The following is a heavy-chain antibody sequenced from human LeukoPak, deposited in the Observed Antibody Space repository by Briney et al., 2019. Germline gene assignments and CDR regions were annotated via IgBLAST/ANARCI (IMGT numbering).Heavy chain of an antibody. CDR2: IHSTSGSI. D-gene: IGHD3-9*01. J-gene: IGHJ4*02. CDR3: SRVVQDVTGADY. Sequence: GGSLRLSCAASGFTFSSYHRNWVRQAPGKGLEWLSYIHSTSGSIHYADSVKGRFTISRDNAKNSLYLQMNSLRAEDTAVYYCSRVVQDVTGADYWGQGTLVIVSS. V-gene: IGHV3-48*01. CDR1: GFTFSSYH.